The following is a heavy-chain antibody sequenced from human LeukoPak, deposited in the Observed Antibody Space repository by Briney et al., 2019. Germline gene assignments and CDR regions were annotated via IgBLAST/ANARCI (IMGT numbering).Heavy chain of an antibody. CDR2: IYYSGST. J-gene: IGHJ4*02. CDR1: GGSVSSGSYY. D-gene: IGHD1-26*01. CDR3: ARGRYSGSAGHDY. Sequence: SETLSLTCTVSGGSVSSGSYYWSWIRQPPGKGLEWIGYIYYSGSTNYNPSLKSRVTISVDTSKNQFSLKLSSVTAADTAVYYCARGRYSGSAGHDYWGQGTLVTVSS. V-gene: IGHV4-61*01.